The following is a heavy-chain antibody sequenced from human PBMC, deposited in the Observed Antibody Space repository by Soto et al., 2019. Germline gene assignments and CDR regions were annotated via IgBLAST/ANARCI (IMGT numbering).Heavy chain of an antibody. CDR1: GGSISSGDYY. CDR3: ARALYYDSSGLVY. D-gene: IGHD3-22*01. CDR2: IYYSGNT. Sequence: LSLTCTVSGGSISSGDYYCSWIRQPPGKGLEWIGYIYYSGNTYYNPSLKSRVTISVDTSKNQFSLKLSSVTAADTAVYYCARALYYDSSGLVYWGQGTLVTVSS. V-gene: IGHV4-30-4*01. J-gene: IGHJ4*02.